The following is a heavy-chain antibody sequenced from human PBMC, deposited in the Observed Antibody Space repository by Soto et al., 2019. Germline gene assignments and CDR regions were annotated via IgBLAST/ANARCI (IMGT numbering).Heavy chain of an antibody. V-gene: IGHV3-23*01. CDR2: ISGSGGRS. CDR3: AKAYFVWSSEQTYYFDY. CDR1: GFTFSNYA. D-gene: IGHD3-16*01. Sequence: EVQLLDSGGGLVQPGGSLRLSCAASGFTFSNYAMTWVRQGPGKGLEWVSGISGSGGRSYYADSVKGRFTISRDNSKSTLYLQTNNLRAEDTAVYYCAKAYFVWSSEQTYYFDYWGQGTLVTVSS. J-gene: IGHJ4*02.